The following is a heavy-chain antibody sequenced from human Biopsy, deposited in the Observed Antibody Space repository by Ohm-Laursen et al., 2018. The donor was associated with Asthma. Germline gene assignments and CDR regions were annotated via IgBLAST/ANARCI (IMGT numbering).Heavy chain of an antibody. CDR2: INSDFGTT. D-gene: IGHD2-2*01. CDR1: GGTFNTSV. CDR3: ARKAGSCISRTCYSLDF. V-gene: IGHV1-69*13. J-gene: IGHJ4*02. Sequence: VKISCKSPGGTFNTSVIGWVRQAPGQGLEWMGWINSDFGTTNYPQKFQDRVTITADDSTSTVYMELSSLRSEDTAVYYCARKAGSCISRTCYSLDFWGQGTLVTASS.